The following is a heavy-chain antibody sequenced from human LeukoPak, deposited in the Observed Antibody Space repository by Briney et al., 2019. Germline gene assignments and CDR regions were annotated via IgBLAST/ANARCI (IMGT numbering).Heavy chain of an antibody. CDR3: AKYGSGSREQDYYYYYMDV. CDR1: GFTFSSYG. J-gene: IGHJ6*03. CDR2: ISGSGGST. Sequence: QPGGSLRLSCAASGFTFSSYGMSWVRQAPGKGLEWASAISGSGGSTYYAASVKGRFTISRDNSRDTLYLQMNSLRAEDTAVYYCAKYGSGSREQDYYYYYMDVWGKGTTVTVSS. D-gene: IGHD3-10*01. V-gene: IGHV3-23*01.